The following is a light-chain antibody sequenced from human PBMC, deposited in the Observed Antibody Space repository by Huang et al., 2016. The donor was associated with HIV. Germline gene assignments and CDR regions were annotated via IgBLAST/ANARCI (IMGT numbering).Light chain of an antibody. V-gene: IGKV3-20*01. J-gene: IGKJ3*01. CDR2: SSS. CDR1: QSLLSTY. Sequence: EIVLTQSPGTLSLSPGERATLSCRASQSLLSTYLAWYQHKPGQAPRLLIYSSSTRATGIPDRFSGSGSGTDFTLTIHRLEPEDFAVYYCQQYSEFPRTFGPGTKVEIK. CDR3: QQYSEFPRT.